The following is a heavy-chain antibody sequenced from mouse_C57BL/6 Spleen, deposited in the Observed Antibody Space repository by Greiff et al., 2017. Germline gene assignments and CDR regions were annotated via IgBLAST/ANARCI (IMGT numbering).Heavy chain of an antibody. Sequence: QVQLQQPGAELVKPGASVKMSCKASGYTFTSYWITWVKQRPGQGLEWIGDIYPGSGSTNYNEKFKRKATLTVDTSSSTAYMQLSSLTSEDSAVYYCARRDYDYGYAMDYWGQGTSVTVSS. D-gene: IGHD2-4*01. V-gene: IGHV1-55*01. J-gene: IGHJ4*01. CDR1: GYTFTSYW. CDR2: IYPGSGST. CDR3: ARRDYDYGYAMDY.